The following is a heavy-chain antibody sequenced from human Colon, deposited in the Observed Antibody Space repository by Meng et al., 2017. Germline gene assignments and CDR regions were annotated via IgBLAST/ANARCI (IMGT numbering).Heavy chain of an antibody. CDR2: IYYSGST. V-gene: IGHV4-59*08. Sequence: QVQLQQSGPGPGKPAETLSLTCTVSGGSINNYNWSWIRQPPGKGLEWIGYIYYSGSTNYNPSLRSRVTISLDTPKKQFSLKLNSVTAADTAVYYCARLDSALDHWGQGTLVTVSS. J-gene: IGHJ4*02. CDR1: GGSINNYN. CDR3: ARLDSALDH. D-gene: IGHD5-18*01.